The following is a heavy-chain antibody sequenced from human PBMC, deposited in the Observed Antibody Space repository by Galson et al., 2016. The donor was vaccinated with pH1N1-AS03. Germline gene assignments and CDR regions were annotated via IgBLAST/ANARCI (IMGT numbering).Heavy chain of an antibody. CDR3: VKESPKEAGDY. V-gene: IGHV3-30*02. CDR1: GFTLSGYG. Sequence: SLRLSFAASGFTLSGYGMHWVRQAPGKGPEWVAFIQYDESYRNYADSVKGRFSISRDISKNTLYLQMNSLRVEDTAMFYCVKESPKEAGDYWGRGVMVTVSS. CDR2: IQYDESYR. J-gene: IGHJ4*02.